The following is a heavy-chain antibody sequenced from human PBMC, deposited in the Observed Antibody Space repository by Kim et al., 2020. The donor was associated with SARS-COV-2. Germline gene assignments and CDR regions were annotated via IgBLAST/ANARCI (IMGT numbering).Heavy chain of an antibody. V-gene: IGHV5-51*01. J-gene: IGHJ4*02. D-gene: IGHD2-21*01. CDR3: ATQRRAYCSTDGFQPFDS. CDR2: IFPGESDT. Sequence: GESLKISCKGSGYSFTNYWIGWVRQMPGKGLEWMGIIFPGESDTRYSPSFQGQVTISADKSINTVYLQWSSLKASDTAMYYCATQRRAYCSTDGFQPFDSWGQGTLVTVSS. CDR1: GYSFTNYW.